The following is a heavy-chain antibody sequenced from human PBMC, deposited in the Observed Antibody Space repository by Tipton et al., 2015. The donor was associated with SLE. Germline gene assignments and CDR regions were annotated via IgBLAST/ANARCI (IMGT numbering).Heavy chain of an antibody. J-gene: IGHJ4*02. V-gene: IGHV3-43D*04. CDR1: GFTFDDYA. D-gene: IGHD6-13*01. CDR3: ARGGDSSSWTGGY. Sequence: SLRLSCAASGFTFDDYAMHWVRQAPGKGLEWVSLISWDGGSTYYADSVKGRFTISRDNAKNSLYLQMNSLRAEDTAVYYCARGGDSSSWTGGYWGQGTLVTVSS. CDR2: ISWDGGST.